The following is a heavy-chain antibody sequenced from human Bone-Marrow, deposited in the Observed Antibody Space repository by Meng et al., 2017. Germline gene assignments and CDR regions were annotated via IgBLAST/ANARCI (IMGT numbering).Heavy chain of an antibody. D-gene: IGHD3-10*01. Sequence: GGSLRLSCAACGFTFSSYDMHWVRQATGKGLEWVSAIGTAGDTYYPGSVKGQFTISRENAKNSLYLQMNSLRAEDTAVYYCATLARFNMVRGVIIGFDYWGQGTLVTVSS. V-gene: IGHV3-13*03. J-gene: IGHJ4*02. CDR3: ATLARFNMVRGVIIGFDY. CDR2: IGTAGDT. CDR1: GFTFSSYD.